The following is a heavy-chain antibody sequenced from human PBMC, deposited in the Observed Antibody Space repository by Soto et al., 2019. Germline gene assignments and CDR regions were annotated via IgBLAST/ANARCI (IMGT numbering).Heavy chain of an antibody. CDR2: IYYSRST. CDR3: ARVVVQRPLYKWFDP. Sequence: QVQLQESGPGLVKPSETLSLTCTVSNASISSGDYFWSWIRQPPGRGLEWIGHIYYSRSTYYNPSLKSRVTISVDRSKNQFSLKLNSVTAADTAVYYCARVVVQRPLYKWFDPRGQGTLVTVSS. CDR1: NASISSGDYF. V-gene: IGHV4-30-4*01. J-gene: IGHJ5*02. D-gene: IGHD2-21*01.